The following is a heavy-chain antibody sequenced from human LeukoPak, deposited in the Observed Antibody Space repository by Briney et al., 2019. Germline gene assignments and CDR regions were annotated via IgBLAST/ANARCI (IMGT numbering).Heavy chain of an antibody. CDR2: VHYSGSF. V-gene: IGHV4-59*11. J-gene: IGHJ6*02. D-gene: IGHD2-15*01. Sequence: SETLSLTCTVSGTSFDSHYWSWVRLPPGKGLEGIGFVHYSGSFEYTPSLESRVTMSADTSNNLFSLKLDSVTPADTAVYYCARSSRVATAGSYDVYSLDAWGRGTTVTVSS. CDR3: ARSSRVATAGSYDVYSLDA. CDR1: GTSFDSHY.